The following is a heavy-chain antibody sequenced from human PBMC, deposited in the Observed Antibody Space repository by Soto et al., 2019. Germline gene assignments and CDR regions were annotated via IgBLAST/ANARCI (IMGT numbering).Heavy chain of an antibody. CDR3: ARVVDYYGGGGGGCMDV. CDR1: GFTFSTYT. CDR2: ISSSSSYR. J-gene: IGHJ6*02. D-gene: IGHD3-10*01. Sequence: EVQLVESGGGLVKPGGSLRLSCAASGFTFSTYTMNWVRQAPGKGLEWVSSISSSSSYRYYTDSVRGRFTISRDNAKNSLYLQMNSLRAEDTAVYYCARVVDYYGGGGGGCMDVWGQGTTVTVSS. V-gene: IGHV3-21*01.